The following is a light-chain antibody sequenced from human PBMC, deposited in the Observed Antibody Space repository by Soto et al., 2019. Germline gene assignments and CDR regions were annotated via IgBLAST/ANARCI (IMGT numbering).Light chain of an antibody. CDR3: HQYNSFWT. CDR2: DAS. Sequence: DIQMTQSPSTLSASVGDRVTITCRASQSISSWLAWYQQKPGKAPKLRLYDASSLESGVPPRFSGSGSGTEFTLTISSLQPDDFATYYCHQYNSFWTFGQGTKVEIK. J-gene: IGKJ1*01. V-gene: IGKV1-5*01. CDR1: QSISSW.